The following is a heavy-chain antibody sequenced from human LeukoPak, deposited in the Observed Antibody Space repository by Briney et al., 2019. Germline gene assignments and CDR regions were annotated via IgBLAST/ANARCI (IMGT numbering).Heavy chain of an antibody. CDR3: ARVAYNWNYGNWFDP. CDR1: GYTFTGYY. Sequence: GASVKVSCKASGYTFTGYYMHWVRQAPGQGLEWMGWINPNSGGTNYAQKFQGRVTMTRDTSISTAYMELSRLRSDDTAVYYCARVAYNWNYGNWFDPWGQGTPVTVSS. CDR2: INPNSGGT. D-gene: IGHD1-7*01. J-gene: IGHJ5*02. V-gene: IGHV1-2*02.